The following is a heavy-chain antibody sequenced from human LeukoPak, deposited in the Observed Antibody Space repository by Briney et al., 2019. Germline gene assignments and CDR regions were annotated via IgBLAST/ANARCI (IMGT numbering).Heavy chain of an antibody. CDR2: ISFDGSNK. CDR1: GFSVSVNY. D-gene: IGHD1-7*01. J-gene: IGHJ1*01. V-gene: IGHV3-30*03. CDR3: AAYHASGTFGYFQH. Sequence: GGSLRLSCAASGFSVSVNYMSWVRQAPGKGLEWLAAISFDGSNKYFADSVEGRLVVSRDNSNNTLYLHMNTLRPDDTAIYYCAAYHASGTFGYFQHWGQGTLVTVSS.